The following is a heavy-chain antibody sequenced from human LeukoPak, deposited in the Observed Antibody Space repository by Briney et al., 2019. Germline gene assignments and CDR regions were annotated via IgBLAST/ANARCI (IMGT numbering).Heavy chain of an antibody. CDR1: GYTFTSYG. J-gene: IGHJ4*02. D-gene: IGHD3-22*01. Sequence: ASVKVSCKASGYTFTSYGISWVRQAPGQGLEWMGWISAYNGNTNYAQKLQGRVTMTTDTSTSTAYMELRSLRSDDTAVYYCAGVNEYYYDSSGYYYVPDYWGQGTLVTVSS. V-gene: IGHV1-18*01. CDR3: AGVNEYYYDSSGYYYVPDY. CDR2: ISAYNGNT.